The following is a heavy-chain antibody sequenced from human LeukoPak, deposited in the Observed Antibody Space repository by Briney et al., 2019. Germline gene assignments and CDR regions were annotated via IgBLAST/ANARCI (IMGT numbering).Heavy chain of an antibody. J-gene: IGHJ5*02. CDR2: INEDGNKK. V-gene: IGHV3-7*01. CDR3: ASSSYSSSSS. CDR1: GFTFTNYW. D-gene: IGHD6-6*01. Sequence: PGGSLRLSCAASGFTFTNYWMIWVRQAPGKGLEWVANINEDGNKKYYVGSVEGRFTISRDNAKNSVFLQMNSLRAEDTAMYYCASSSYSSSSSWGQGTLVTVSS.